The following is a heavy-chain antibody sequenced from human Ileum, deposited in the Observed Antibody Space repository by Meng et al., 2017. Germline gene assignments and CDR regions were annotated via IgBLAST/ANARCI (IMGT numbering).Heavy chain of an antibody. Sequence: SVKVSCKASGGTFSNYSISWVRQAPGQGLEWLGGIIPGLCTPHDAQRFQGRVTITTDESTTTAYMELSSLRSEDTALYYCAIGYCTGGSCFSSPLYHYGLDFWGQGTTVTVSS. V-gene: IGHV1-69*16. CDR2: IIPGLCTP. D-gene: IGHD2-15*01. CDR3: AIGYCTGGSCFSSPLYHYGLDF. J-gene: IGHJ6*02. CDR1: GGTFSNYS.